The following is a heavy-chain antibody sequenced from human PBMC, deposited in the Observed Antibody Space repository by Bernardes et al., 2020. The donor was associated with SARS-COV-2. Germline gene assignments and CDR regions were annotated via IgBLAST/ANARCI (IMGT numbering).Heavy chain of an antibody. CDR2: ISAYNGNT. J-gene: IGHJ5*02. CDR3: AIDNDFCGGYWSGWFDP. CDR1: GYTFASYG. V-gene: IGHV1-18*01. D-gene: IGHD3-3*01. Sequence: ASVKVSCEASGYTFASYGISWVRQAPGQGLEWMGWISAYNGNTNYAQKRPGRVTMTTDTSTSTAYMGLRNLRSDDTAVYYCAIDNDFCGGYWSGWFDPWGQGARVTVSS.